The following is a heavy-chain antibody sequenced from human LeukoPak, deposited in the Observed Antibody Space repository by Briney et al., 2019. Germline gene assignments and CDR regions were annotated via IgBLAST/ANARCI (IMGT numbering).Heavy chain of an antibody. CDR2: ISYSGTT. J-gene: IGHJ4*02. CDR1: GGSISSYY. Sequence: PSETLSLTCTVSGGSISSYYWSWIRQPPGKGLEWIGYISYSGTTNYNPSLKSRVTISVDTSKNQFSLNLTSVTATDTAVYYCARSGRKYSPLGYWSQGTLVTVSS. CDR3: ARSGRKYSPLGY. V-gene: IGHV4-59*01. D-gene: IGHD4-11*01.